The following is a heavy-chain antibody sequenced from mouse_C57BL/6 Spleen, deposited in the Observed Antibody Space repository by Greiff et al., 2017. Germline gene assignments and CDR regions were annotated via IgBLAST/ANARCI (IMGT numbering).Heavy chain of an antibody. J-gene: IGHJ4*01. CDR2: IFPGSGST. D-gene: IGHD1-1*01. CDR3: ASPYYYGRDYAMDY. V-gene: IGHV1-75*01. CDR1: GYTFTDYY. Sequence: QVQLQQSGPELVKPGASVKISCKASGYTFTDYYINWVKQRPGQGLEWIGWIFPGSGSTYYNEKFKGKATLTVDKSSSTAYMLLSSLTSEDSAVYFCASPYYYGRDYAMDYWGQGTSVTVSS.